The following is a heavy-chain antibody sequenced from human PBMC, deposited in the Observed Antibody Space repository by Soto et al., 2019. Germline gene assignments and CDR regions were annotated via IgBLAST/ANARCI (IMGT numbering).Heavy chain of an antibody. CDR3: ARETRRWGLTPSYMDV. V-gene: IGHV4-59*01. CDR1: GGSITDSY. CDR2: IYYGGST. D-gene: IGHD7-27*01. Sequence: QVQLQESGPGLVKPSETLSLTCTVSGGSITDSYWSWIRQPPGKGLGWIGYIYYGGSTSYNPSLKGRVTISVDSSKNHFSLKLNSVTAADTAVYYCARETRRWGLTPSYMDVWGKGTTVTVSS. J-gene: IGHJ6*03.